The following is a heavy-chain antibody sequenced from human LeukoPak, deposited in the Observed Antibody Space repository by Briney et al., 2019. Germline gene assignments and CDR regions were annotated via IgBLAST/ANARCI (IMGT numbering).Heavy chain of an antibody. CDR3: AKDVGTRIAVAGPRYRGYFQH. Sequence: GGSLSLSCAASGFTFSSYGMHWVRQAPGKGLEWVAFIRYDGSNRYYADSVKGRFTISRDNSKNTLYLQMNSLRAEDTAVYYCAKDVGTRIAVAGPRYRGYFQHWGQGTLVTVSS. V-gene: IGHV3-30*02. J-gene: IGHJ1*01. CDR1: GFTFSSYG. CDR2: IRYDGSNR. D-gene: IGHD6-19*01.